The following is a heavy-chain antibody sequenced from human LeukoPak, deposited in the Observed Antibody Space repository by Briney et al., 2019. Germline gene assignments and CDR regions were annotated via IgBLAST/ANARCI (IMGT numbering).Heavy chain of an antibody. CDR1: GFTFSDYW. Sequence: GGSLRLSCVVSGFTFSDYWMSWVRQAPGKGPEWVSVIYSGGDTYYADSVKDRFTVSRDNSENTLFLQMNSLRVEDTAVYYCTRDGSGSQGFWGQGTLVTVSS. J-gene: IGHJ4*02. CDR3: TRDGSGSQGF. CDR2: IYSGGDT. V-gene: IGHV3-66*01. D-gene: IGHD3-10*01.